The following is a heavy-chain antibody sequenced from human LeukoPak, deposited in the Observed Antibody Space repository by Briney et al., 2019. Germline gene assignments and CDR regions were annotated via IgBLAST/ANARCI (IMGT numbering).Heavy chain of an antibody. D-gene: IGHD5-18*01. CDR1: GYTFTGYY. J-gene: IGHJ3*02. CDR2: INPNSGGT. Sequence: ASVTVSCKASGYTFTGYYMHWVRQAPGQGLEWMGWINPNSGGTNYAQKFQGWVTMTRDTSISTAYMELSRLRSDDTAVYYCARKSPRYSYGPLKDAFDIWGQGTMVTVSS. V-gene: IGHV1-2*04. CDR3: ARKSPRYSYGPLKDAFDI.